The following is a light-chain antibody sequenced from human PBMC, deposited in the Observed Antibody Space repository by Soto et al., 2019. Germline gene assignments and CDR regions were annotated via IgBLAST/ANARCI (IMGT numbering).Light chain of an antibody. CDR2: TAS. J-gene: IGKJ1*01. CDR3: QQAYSTPRT. CDR1: QSISNY. V-gene: IGKV1-39*01. Sequence: DVQMTQSPSSLSASVGDRVTITCRASQSISNYLNWYQQTPGQAPRLLIYTASSLQTGVPSRFSGSGSGTDFTLTISRLHPVDFATYHCQQAYSTPRTFGQGTKVEIK.